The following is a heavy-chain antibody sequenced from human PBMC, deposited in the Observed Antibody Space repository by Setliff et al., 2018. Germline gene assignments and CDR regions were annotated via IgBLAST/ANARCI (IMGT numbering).Heavy chain of an antibody. CDR1: GGSISSHY. D-gene: IGHD3-3*01. J-gene: IGHJ6*03. V-gene: IGHV4-59*11. CDR2: IYYSGSTS. Sequence: PSETLSLTCTVSGGSISSHYWSWIRQPPGKGLEWIGYIYYSGSTSYYNPSLKSRVTISVDTSKNQFSLKLSSVTTADTAVYYCARMSGFLYMDVWGKGTTVTVSS. CDR3: ARMSGFLYMDV.